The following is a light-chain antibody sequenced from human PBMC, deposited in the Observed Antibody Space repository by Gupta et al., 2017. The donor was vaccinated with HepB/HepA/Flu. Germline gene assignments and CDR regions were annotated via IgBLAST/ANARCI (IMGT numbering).Light chain of an antibody. Sequence: SALPQPDSVSGSPGQSITISCTGTSSDVGSYNLVSWYQQHPGKAPKLMIYEVSKRPSGVSNRFSGSKSGNTASLTISGRQAEDEADYYCCSYAGSSTLWVFGGGTKLTVL. CDR2: EVS. J-gene: IGLJ3*02. CDR1: SSDVGSYNL. CDR3: CSYAGSSTLWV. V-gene: IGLV2-23*02.